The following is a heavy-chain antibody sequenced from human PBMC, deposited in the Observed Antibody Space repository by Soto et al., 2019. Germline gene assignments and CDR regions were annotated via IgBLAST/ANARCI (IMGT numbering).Heavy chain of an antibody. J-gene: IGHJ4*02. D-gene: IGHD1-26*01. CDR3: ARARGELRTPYYFDY. V-gene: IGHV4-59*01. CDR1: GGSISSYY. CDR2: IYYSGST. Sequence: RSLTCTVSGGSISSYYWSWIRQPPGKGLEWIGYIYYSGSTNYNPSLKSRVTISVDTSKNQFSLKLSSVTAADTAVYYCARARGELRTPYYFDYWGQGTLVTVSS.